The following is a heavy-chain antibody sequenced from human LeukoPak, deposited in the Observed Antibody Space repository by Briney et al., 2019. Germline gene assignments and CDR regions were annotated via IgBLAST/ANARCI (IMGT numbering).Heavy chain of an antibody. CDR1: GFTFSKYA. CDR3: VKDSSVPYGITE. V-gene: IGHV3-23*01. Sequence: GGSLRLSCAASGFTFSKYAMSWVRQAPGKGLEWVSAISPSDGNTFYADSVKGRFTISRYNSKNTLSLQMNSLRAEDTALYYCVKDSSVPYGITEWGQGTLVTVSS. D-gene: IGHD4-17*01. CDR2: ISPSDGNT. J-gene: IGHJ4*02.